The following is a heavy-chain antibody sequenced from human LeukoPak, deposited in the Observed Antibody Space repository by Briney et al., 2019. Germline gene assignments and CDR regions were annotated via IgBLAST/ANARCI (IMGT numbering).Heavy chain of an antibody. J-gene: IGHJ6*03. V-gene: IGHV1-69*05. CDR1: GGTFSSYA. D-gene: IGHD5-18*01. CDR3: ASSSLVGLGTAMVDYYYYMDV. Sequence: SVKVSCKASGGTFSSYAISWVRQAPGQGPEWMGRIIPIFGTANYAQKFQGRVTITTDESTSTAYMELSSLRSEDTAVYYCASSSLVGLGTAMVDYYYYMDVWGKGTTVTVSS. CDR2: IIPIFGTA.